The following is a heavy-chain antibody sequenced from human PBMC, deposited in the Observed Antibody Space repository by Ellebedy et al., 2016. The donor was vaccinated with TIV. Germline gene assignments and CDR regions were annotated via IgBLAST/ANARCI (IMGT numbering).Heavy chain of an antibody. Sequence: AASVKVSCKASGGTFSRYALNWVRQAPGQGLEWMGRIMPILDIANYPQKFQGRVTITADKSTSTVYMELRSLRSEDTAVYYCARDLLGTADYWGQGTLVTVSS. CDR2: IMPILDIA. V-gene: IGHV1-69*04. CDR1: GGTFSRYA. J-gene: IGHJ4*02. D-gene: IGHD1-14*01. CDR3: ARDLLGTADY.